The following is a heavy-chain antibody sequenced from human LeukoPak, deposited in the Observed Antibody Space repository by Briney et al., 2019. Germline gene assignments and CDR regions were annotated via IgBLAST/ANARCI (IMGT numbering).Heavy chain of an antibody. CDR2: IYHSGST. Sequence: SETLSLTCAVSGGSISSGGYSWSWIRQPPGKGLEWIGCIYHSGSTYYNPSLKSRVTISVDRSKNQFSLKLSSVTAADTAVYYCARAIDYGDSYYFDYWGQGTLVTVSS. CDR3: ARAIDYGDSYYFDY. D-gene: IGHD4-17*01. CDR1: GGSISSGGYS. V-gene: IGHV4-30-2*01. J-gene: IGHJ4*02.